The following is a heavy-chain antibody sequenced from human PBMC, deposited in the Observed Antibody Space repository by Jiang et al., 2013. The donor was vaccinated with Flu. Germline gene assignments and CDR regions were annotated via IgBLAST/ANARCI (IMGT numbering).Heavy chain of an antibody. CDR2: INAGNGNT. D-gene: IGHD6-19*01. Sequence: SVKVSCKASGYTFTSYAMHWVRQAPGQRLEWMGWINAGNGNTKYSQKFQGRVTITRDTSASTAYMELSSLRSEDTAVYYCASRGGWHGMDDAFDIWGQGTMVTVSS. CDR3: ASRGGWHGMDDAFDI. CDR1: GYTFTSYA. V-gene: IGHV1-3*01. J-gene: IGHJ3*02.